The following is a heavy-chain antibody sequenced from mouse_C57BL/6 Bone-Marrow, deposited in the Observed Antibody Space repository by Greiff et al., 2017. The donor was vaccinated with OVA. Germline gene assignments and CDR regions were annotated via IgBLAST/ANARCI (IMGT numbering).Heavy chain of an antibody. CDR1: GYSITSGYY. V-gene: IGHV3-6*01. Sequence: ESGPGLVKPSQSLSLTCSVTGYSITSGYYWNWIRQFPGNKLEWMGYISYDGSNNYNPFLKNRISITRDTSKNQFFLKLNSVTTEDTPTYYCARVDGYWFAYWGQGTLVTVSA. CDR3: ARVDGYWFAY. CDR2: ISYDGSN. J-gene: IGHJ3*01. D-gene: IGHD2-3*01.